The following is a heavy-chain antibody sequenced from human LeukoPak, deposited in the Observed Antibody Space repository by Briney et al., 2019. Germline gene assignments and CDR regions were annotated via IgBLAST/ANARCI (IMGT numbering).Heavy chain of an antibody. CDR3: AKGHSGSYFFYFDY. CDR2: ISGSGGST. J-gene: IGHJ4*02. D-gene: IGHD1-26*01. Sequence: GGSLRLSCAASGFTFSSYAMSWVRQAPGKGLEWVSAISGSGGSTYYADSVKGRFTISRDNSKNTLYLQMNSLRAEDTAVHYCAKGHSGSYFFYFDYWGQGTLVTVSS. V-gene: IGHV3-23*01. CDR1: GFTFSSYA.